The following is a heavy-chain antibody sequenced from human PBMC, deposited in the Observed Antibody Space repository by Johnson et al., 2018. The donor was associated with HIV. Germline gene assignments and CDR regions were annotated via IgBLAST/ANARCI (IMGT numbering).Heavy chain of an antibody. CDR1: GFTVSSNY. Sequence: QVQLVESGGGVVQPGRSLRLSCAASGFTVSSNYMSWVRQAPGKGLEWVAVIWYDGNNKYYADSVKGRFTISRDNSKNTLSLQMNSLRVEDTAVYYCAKVFGELPDAFDIWGQGTMVTVSS. J-gene: IGHJ3*02. CDR3: AKVFGELPDAFDI. V-gene: IGHV3-30*18. D-gene: IGHD1-26*01. CDR2: IWYDGNNK.